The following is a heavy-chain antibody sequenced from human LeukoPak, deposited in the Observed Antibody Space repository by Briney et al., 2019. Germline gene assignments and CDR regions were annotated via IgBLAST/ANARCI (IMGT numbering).Heavy chain of an antibody. Sequence: GGSLILSCAASGFTFSSYWMHSVRQAPGKGLVWVSRINSDGSSTNYADSVKGRFTISRDNAKNTLYLQMNSLRAEDTAVYYCATDVPAVTIFGYWGQGTLVTVSS. J-gene: IGHJ4*02. V-gene: IGHV3-74*01. CDR2: INSDGSST. D-gene: IGHD2-2*01. CDR3: ATDVPAVTIFGY. CDR1: GFTFSSYW.